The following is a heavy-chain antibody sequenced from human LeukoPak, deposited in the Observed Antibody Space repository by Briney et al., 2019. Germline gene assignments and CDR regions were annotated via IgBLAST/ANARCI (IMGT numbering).Heavy chain of an antibody. V-gene: IGHV3-23*01. CDR2: ISGSGGST. J-gene: IGHJ5*02. CDR1: GFTFSSYA. CDR3: ARAEDSSGYYVPNWFDP. D-gene: IGHD3-22*01. Sequence: PGGSLRLSCAASGFTFSSYAMSWVRQAPGKGLEWVSAISGSGGSTYYADSVKGRFTISRDNSKNTLYLQMNSLRAKDTAVYYCARAEDSSGYYVPNWFDPWGQETLVTVSS.